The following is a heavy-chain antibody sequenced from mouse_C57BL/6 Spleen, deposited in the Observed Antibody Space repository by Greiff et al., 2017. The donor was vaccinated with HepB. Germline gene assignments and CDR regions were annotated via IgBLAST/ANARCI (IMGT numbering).Heavy chain of an antibody. J-gene: IGHJ2*01. CDR1: GYTFTDYY. CDR2: INPNNGGT. V-gene: IGHV1-26*01. D-gene: IGHD1-2*01. Sequence: VQLQQSGPELVKPGASVKISCKASGYTFTDYYMNWVKQSHGKSLEWIGDINPNNGGTSYNQKFKGKATLTVDKSSSTAYMELRSLTSEDSAVYYCARSSHYYSYWGQGTTLTVSS. CDR3: ARSSHYYSY.